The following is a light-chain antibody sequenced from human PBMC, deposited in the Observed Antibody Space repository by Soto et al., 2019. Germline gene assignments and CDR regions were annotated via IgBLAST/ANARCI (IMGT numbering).Light chain of an antibody. V-gene: IGKV4-1*01. CDR1: HSALNPPQHHNY. CDR2: WAS. CDR3: QQFYNTPPYT. Sequence: DTVMTQSPDSLAVSLGERARIKCKSSHSALNPPQHHNYLAWYQQRRGQPTKLIISWASDRDYGVPERFSGSGSGTDFTLTISSVQAEDVAVYYCQQFYNTPPYTFGQGTRLEIK. J-gene: IGKJ5*01.